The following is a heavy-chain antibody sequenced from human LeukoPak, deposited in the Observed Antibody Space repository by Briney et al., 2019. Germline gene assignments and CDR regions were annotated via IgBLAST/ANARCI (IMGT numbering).Heavy chain of an antibody. D-gene: IGHD5-18*01. CDR1: GNTLFIYH. V-gene: IGHV1-46*01. Sequence: ASVKVSCKASGNTLFIYHLHWVRQAPGQGLEWMGIINPSGGSTSYAQKFLGRVTMTWDTSTSTIYMELSSLRSEDTAVYYCARGRYSYGTASDYWGQGTLVTVSS. CDR2: INPSGGST. CDR3: ARGRYSYGTASDY. J-gene: IGHJ4*02.